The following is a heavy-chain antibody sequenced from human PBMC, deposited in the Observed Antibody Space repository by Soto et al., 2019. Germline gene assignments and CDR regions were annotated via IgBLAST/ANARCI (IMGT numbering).Heavy chain of an antibody. J-gene: IGHJ3*02. Sequence: QLQLQESGPGLVKPSETLSLTCTVFGGSITSSSYYWGWIRQPPGKGLEWIGGTHNSGNTYYNPSLESRIIIFVDTSKNQFSMKLSSVTAADTAVYYCAIPWGNANYDSFPTAFDIWGQGTMVTVSS. CDR3: AIPWGNANYDSFPTAFDI. D-gene: IGHD1-7*01. V-gene: IGHV4-39*01. CDR1: GGSITSSSYY. CDR2: THNSGNT.